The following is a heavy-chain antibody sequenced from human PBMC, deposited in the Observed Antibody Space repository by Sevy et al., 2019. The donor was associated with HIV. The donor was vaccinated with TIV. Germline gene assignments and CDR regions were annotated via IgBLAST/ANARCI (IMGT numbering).Heavy chain of an antibody. D-gene: IGHD3-22*01. CDR2: ISSSSSYI. V-gene: IGHV3-21*01. Sequence: GGSLRLSCAASGFTFSSYSMNWVRQAPGKGLEWVSSISSSSSYIYYAHSVKGRFTISRDNAKNSLYLQMNSLRAEDTAVYYCARDLYTFLRPDSSGYYDYWGQGTLVTVSS. CDR3: ARDLYTFLRPDSSGYYDY. J-gene: IGHJ4*02. CDR1: GFTFSSYS.